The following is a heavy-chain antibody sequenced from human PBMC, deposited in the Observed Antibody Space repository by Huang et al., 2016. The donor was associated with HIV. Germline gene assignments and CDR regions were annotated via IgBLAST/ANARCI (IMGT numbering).Heavy chain of an antibody. CDR3: ARQGVGDFVVEPTGLGAFDI. CDR2: IHPGDSDT. D-gene: IGHD2-2*01. Sequence: EVQLVQSGAVVKKPGESLKISCKGSGYTFNGYWIGWVRQMPGKGLEWMEIIHPGDSDTTYSPSCQGQVTSSADKSISTAYLQWSGLKASDTAMYYCARQGVGDFVVEPTGLGAFDIWGQGTMVTVSS. CDR1: GYTFNGYW. V-gene: IGHV5-51*01. J-gene: IGHJ3*02.